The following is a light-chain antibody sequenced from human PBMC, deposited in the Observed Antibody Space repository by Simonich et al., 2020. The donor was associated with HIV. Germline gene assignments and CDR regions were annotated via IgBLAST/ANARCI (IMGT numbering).Light chain of an antibody. V-gene: IGLV2-23*01. CDR3: CSYAGSSTWV. Sequence: QSALTQPASVSGSPGQSITIPCTGTSSDVGSYSLVSWYQQPPGKAPKPLIYDGRKRPSGVSNRFSGSLSGNTASLTISGLQAEDEADYYCCSYAGSSTWVFGGGTKLTVL. CDR2: DGR. J-gene: IGLJ3*02. CDR1: SSDVGSYSL.